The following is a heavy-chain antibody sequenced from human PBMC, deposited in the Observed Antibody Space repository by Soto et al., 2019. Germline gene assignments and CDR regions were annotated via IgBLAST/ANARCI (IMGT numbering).Heavy chain of an antibody. Sequence: LSETLSLTCAVYGGSFSGYHWSWSRQAPGKGLEWVGEINHGGSTNYNPSLKSRVTISLDTSKNQFSLKLGSVTAADTAVYYCARGRGHYDRRGYYTTFDSWGQGTLVTVSS. J-gene: IGHJ4*02. CDR3: ARGRGHYDRRGYYTTFDS. CDR2: INHGGST. V-gene: IGHV4-34*01. D-gene: IGHD3-22*01. CDR1: GGSFSGYH.